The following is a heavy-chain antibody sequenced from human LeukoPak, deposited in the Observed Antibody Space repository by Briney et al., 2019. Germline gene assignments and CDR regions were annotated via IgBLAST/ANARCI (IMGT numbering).Heavy chain of an antibody. CDR1: GGTFSSYA. Sequence: SVKVSCKASGGTFSSYAISWVRQAPGQGLEWMGGIIPIFGTANHAQKFQGRVTITADESTSTAYMELSSLRSEDTAVYYCARDPGWGTTVEVNWFDPWGQGTLVTVSS. CDR2: IIPIFGTA. D-gene: IGHD4-23*01. V-gene: IGHV1-69*01. J-gene: IGHJ5*02. CDR3: ARDPGWGTTVEVNWFDP.